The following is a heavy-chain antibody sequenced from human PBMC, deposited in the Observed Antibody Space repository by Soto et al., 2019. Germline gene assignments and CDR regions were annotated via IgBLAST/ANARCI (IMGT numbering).Heavy chain of an antibody. CDR2: SYYIGNP. CDR3: ARAGGTVAAINYYGLDV. J-gene: IGHJ6*02. D-gene: IGHD1-26*01. Sequence: QVQLQESGPGLVKASQTLSLTCTVSGDSISRGGSYWTWIRQHPGKGLEWIGNSYYIGNPYYNPSLQSRVTIAVDTSKNQVSLKVSSVTAADTAVYYCARAGGTVAAINYYGLDVWGQGTTVTVSS. CDR1: GDSISRGGSY. V-gene: IGHV4-31*03.